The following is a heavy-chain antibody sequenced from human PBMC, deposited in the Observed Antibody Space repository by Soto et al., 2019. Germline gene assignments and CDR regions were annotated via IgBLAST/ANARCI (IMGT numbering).Heavy chain of an antibody. J-gene: IGHJ4*02. CDR3: ARSHLVAAMDYFDY. D-gene: IGHD2-21*02. Sequence: SGPTLVNPTQTLTLTCTFSGFSLSTSGMRVSWIRQPPGKALEWLARIDWDDDKFYSTSLKTRLTISKDTSKNQVVLTMTNMDPVDTATYYCARSHLVAAMDYFDYWGQGTLVTVSS. V-gene: IGHV2-70*04. CDR1: GFSLSTSGMR. CDR2: IDWDDDK.